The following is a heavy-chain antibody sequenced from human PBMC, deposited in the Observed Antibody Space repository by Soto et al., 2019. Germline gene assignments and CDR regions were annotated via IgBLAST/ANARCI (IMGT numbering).Heavy chain of an antibody. D-gene: IGHD2-15*01. Sequence: TSETLSLTCTVSGGSISSYYWSWIRQPPGKGLEWIGYIYYSGSTNYNPSLKSRVTISVDTSKNQFSLKLSSVTAEDTAVYYCARSDIVVVVAARGSRYYYYMDVWGKGTTVTVSS. CDR1: GGSISSYY. CDR3: ARSDIVVVVAARGSRYYYYMDV. V-gene: IGHV4-59*01. CDR2: IYYSGST. J-gene: IGHJ6*03.